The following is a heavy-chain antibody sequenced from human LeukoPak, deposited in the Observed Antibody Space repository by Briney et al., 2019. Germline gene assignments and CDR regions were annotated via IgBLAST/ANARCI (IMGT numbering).Heavy chain of an antibody. J-gene: IGHJ4*02. Sequence: ASVKVSCKVSGYALTELSIHWVRQAPGKGFEWMGGVDPKDGGTIYAQNFQDRVTVTDDRYTDTSYMELSGLTSEDTALYYCAGDVLVSGGSYYHGFWGQGTLVTVSS. CDR2: VDPKDGGT. D-gene: IGHD3-10*01. CDR3: AGDVLVSGGSYYHGF. CDR1: GYALTELS. V-gene: IGHV1-24*01.